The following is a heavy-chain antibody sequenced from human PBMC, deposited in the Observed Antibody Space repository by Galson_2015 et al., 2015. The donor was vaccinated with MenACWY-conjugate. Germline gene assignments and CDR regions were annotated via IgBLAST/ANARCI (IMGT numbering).Heavy chain of an antibody. CDR1: AFTFSNAY. Sequence: SLRLSCAGSAFTFSNAYMSWVRQAPGKGLEWVGRIKSQTDGGKIDYAAPVKGRFTISRDDSKNTLYLQMNILKIEDTAVYYCTTHKPDSWGGLLFHFYMDVWGKGTTVTVSS. D-gene: IGHD2-21*01. CDR3: TTHKPDSWGGLLFHFYMDV. CDR2: IKSQTDGGKI. J-gene: IGHJ6*03. V-gene: IGHV3-15*01.